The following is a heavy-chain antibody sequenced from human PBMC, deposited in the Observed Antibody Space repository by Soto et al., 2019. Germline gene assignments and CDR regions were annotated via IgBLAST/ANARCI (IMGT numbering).Heavy chain of an antibody. D-gene: IGHD6-13*01. V-gene: IGHV3-53*04. J-gene: IGHJ4*02. Sequence: EVQLVESGGGLVQPGGSLRLSCAASGFTVSSNYMSWVRQAPGKGLEWVSVIYSGRSTYYADSVKGRFTISRPNSKNTLYLQMNSRRAEDTAVYYCARAAAGTLELDYWGQGTLVTVSS. CDR1: GFTVSSNY. CDR3: ARAAAGTLELDY. CDR2: IYSGRST.